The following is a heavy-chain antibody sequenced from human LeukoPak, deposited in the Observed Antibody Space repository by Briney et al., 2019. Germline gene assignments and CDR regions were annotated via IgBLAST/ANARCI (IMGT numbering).Heavy chain of an antibody. CDR1: GFTVSSYA. D-gene: IGHD6-19*01. CDR2: ISYDGSNK. J-gene: IGHJ4*02. Sequence: PGRSLRLSCAASGFTVSSYAMHWVRQAPGKELEWVAVISYDGSNKYYADSVKGRFTISRDNSKNTLYLQMNSLRAEDTAVYYCARVFYSSGWYGNFDYWGQGTLVTVSS. CDR3: ARVFYSSGWYGNFDY. V-gene: IGHV3-30*04.